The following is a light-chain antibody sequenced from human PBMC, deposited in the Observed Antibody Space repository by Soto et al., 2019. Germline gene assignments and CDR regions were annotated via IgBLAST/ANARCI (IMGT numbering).Light chain of an antibody. V-gene: IGKV3-11*01. CDR2: DAS. J-gene: IGKJ4*01. CDR1: QSVSRH. Sequence: ETVLTQSPATLXXXPXXXAXXXAXVSQSVSRHLAWYQQKPGQAPRLLIYDASNRATGIPARFSGSGSGTDFTLTISSLEPEDFAVYYCQQRTNWPPVTFGGGTKVDIK. CDR3: QQRTNWPPVT.